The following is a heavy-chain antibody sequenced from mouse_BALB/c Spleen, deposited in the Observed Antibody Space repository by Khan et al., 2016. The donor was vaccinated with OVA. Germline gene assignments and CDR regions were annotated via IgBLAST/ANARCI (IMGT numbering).Heavy chain of an antibody. J-gene: IGHJ4*01. CDR1: GFSLSRYN. CDR3: ARAYYRYYGYYAVDY. CDR2: IWGGGGT. D-gene: IGHD2-14*01. V-gene: IGHV2-6-4*01. Sequence: VQLQESGPGLVAPSQSLSITCTVSGFSLSRYNIHWVRQPPGKGLEWLGMIWGGGGTDYNSTLKSRLSISQDNSKSQVFLKMTSLQPDDSARYYCARAYYRYYGYYAVDYWGQGTSGTVSS.